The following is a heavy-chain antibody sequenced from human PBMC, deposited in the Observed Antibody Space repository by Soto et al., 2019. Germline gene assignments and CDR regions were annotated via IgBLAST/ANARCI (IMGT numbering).Heavy chain of an antibody. J-gene: IGHJ4*02. Sequence: GGSLRLSCAASGFTFSSYAMHWVRQVPGKGLEWVAVISYDGSNKYYADSVKGRFTISRDNSKNTLYLQMNSLRAEDTAVYYCARDPYIVVVVAATYFFDYWGQGTLVTVSS. CDR3: ARDPYIVVVVAATYFFDY. V-gene: IGHV3-30-3*01. CDR2: ISYDGSNK. D-gene: IGHD2-15*01. CDR1: GFTFSSYA.